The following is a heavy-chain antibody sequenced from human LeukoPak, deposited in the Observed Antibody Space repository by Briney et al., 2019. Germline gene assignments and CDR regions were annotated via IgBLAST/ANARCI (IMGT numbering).Heavy chain of an antibody. J-gene: IGHJ6*03. CDR2: ISSSGSTI. CDR3: AGSGSCWYSASCPGDYYLDV. Sequence: GGSLRLSCAASGFTFSDYYMSWIRQAPGKGLEWVSYISSSGSTIYYADSVKGRFTISRDNAKNSLHLQMNSLRAEDTAVYYCAGSGSCWYSASCPGDYYLDVWGKGTTVTVSS. D-gene: IGHD6-13*01. V-gene: IGHV3-11*04. CDR1: GFTFSDYY.